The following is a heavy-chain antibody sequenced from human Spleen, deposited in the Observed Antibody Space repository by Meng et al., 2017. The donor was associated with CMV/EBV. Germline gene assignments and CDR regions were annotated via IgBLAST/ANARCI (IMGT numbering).Heavy chain of an antibody. CDR2: ISYDGSNK. CDR1: TFMSYA. V-gene: IGHV3-30-3*01. J-gene: IGHJ5*02. D-gene: IGHD2-15*01. Sequence: TFMSYAMHWVRQAPGKGLEWVAVISYDGSNKYYADSVKSRFTISRDNSKNTLYLQMNSLRAEDTAVYYCARDLYCSGGSCRTNWFDPWGQGTLVTVSS. CDR3: ARDLYCSGGSCRTNWFDP.